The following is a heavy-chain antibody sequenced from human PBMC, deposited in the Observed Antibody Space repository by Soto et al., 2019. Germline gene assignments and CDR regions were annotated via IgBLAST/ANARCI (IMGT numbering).Heavy chain of an antibody. J-gene: IGHJ6*02. CDR1: GFTFKGYP. CDR2: LLCFSLYN. D-gene: IGHD3-22*01. V-gene: IGHV3-21*01. CDR3: ARDRGHEAHDYDVTAVDV. Sequence: GGSLKLPFVALGFTFKGYPMNGVRPAPGKGLGWAPALLCFSLYNFYAVSVKALFPIPRENAKNLLYLQMKTLSPEDSAVYHCARDRGHEAHDYDVTAVDVWGQGTMVTVS.